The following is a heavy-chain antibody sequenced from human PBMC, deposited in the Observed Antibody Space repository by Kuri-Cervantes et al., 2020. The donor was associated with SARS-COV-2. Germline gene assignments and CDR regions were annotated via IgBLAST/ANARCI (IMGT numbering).Heavy chain of an antibody. CDR2: ISYDGSNK. CDR1: GFTFSSYA. Sequence: GESLKISCAASGFTFSSYAMHWVRQAPGKGLEWVAVISYDGSNKYYADSVKGRFTISRDNSKNTLYLQMNSLRAEDTAVYYCARDRRAHTNRLPGYSSGWHEVPFYYYYYGMDVWGQGTTVTVSS. D-gene: IGHD6-19*01. V-gene: IGHV3-30*07. CDR3: ARDRRAHTNRLPGYSSGWHEVPFYYYYYGMDV. J-gene: IGHJ6*02.